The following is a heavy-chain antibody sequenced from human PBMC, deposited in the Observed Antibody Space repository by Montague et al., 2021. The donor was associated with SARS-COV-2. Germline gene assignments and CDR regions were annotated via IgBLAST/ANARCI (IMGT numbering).Heavy chain of an antibody. CDR3: ARLGEGVVPAPILGVGPYYSYYYMDV. CDR2: INHGGST. Sequence: SETLSLTCAASGGSFSGYFWSWIRQPPGKGLEWIGEINHGGSTNYNPSLKSRVTISADTSKNQFSLKLTSVAAADTAVYYCARLGEGVVPAPILGVGPYYSYYYMDVWGKGTTVTVSS. V-gene: IGHV4-34*01. D-gene: IGHD2-2*02. J-gene: IGHJ6*03. CDR1: GGSFSGYF.